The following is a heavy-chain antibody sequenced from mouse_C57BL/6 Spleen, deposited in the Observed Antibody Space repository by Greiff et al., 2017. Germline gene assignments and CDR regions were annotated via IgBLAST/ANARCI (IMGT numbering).Heavy chain of an antibody. CDR1: GYTFTSYW. V-gene: IGHV1-64*01. D-gene: IGHD2-4*01. J-gene: IGHJ2*01. Sequence: VQLQQSGAELVKPGASVKLSCKASGYTFTSYWMHWVKQRPGQGLEWIGMIHPNSGSTNYNEKFKSKATLTVDKSSSTAYMQLSSLTSEDSAVYYCARKEIYYDYGLFDYWGQGTTLTVSS. CDR2: IHPNSGST. CDR3: ARKEIYYDYGLFDY.